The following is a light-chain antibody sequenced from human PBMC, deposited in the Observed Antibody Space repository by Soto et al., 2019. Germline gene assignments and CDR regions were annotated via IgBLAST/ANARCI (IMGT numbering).Light chain of an antibody. Sequence: DIQMTQSPSTLSASVGDRVTITCRASQSISSWLAWYQQKPGEAPKLLIYKASSLESGVPSRFSGSGSGTAVTLTISSLQPDDFATYYCQQYNSYWTFGQGTKVEIK. CDR1: QSISSW. J-gene: IGKJ1*01. CDR3: QQYNSYWT. CDR2: KAS. V-gene: IGKV1-5*03.